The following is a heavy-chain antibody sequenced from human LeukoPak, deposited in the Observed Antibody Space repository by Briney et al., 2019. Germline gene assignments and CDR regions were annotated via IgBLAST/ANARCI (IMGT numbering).Heavy chain of an antibody. J-gene: IGHJ6*03. D-gene: IGHD2-15*01. CDR2: IRYDGSNK. CDR1: GFTFSSYG. Sequence: GGSLRLSCAASGFTFSSYGMHWVRQAPGKGLEWVAFIRYDGSNKYYADSVKGRFTISRDNSKNTLYLQMNSLRAEDTAVYYCAREVGTDTDYYYYMDVWGKGTTVTVSS. V-gene: IGHV3-30*02. CDR3: AREVGTDTDYYYYMDV.